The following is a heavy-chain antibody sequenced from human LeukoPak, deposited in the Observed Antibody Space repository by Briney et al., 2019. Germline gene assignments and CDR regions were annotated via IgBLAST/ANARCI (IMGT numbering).Heavy chain of an antibody. CDR2: IIPIFGTA. V-gene: IGHV1-69*13. J-gene: IGHJ6*03. CDR1: GGTFSSYA. D-gene: IGHD2-2*01. CDR3: ASPSSTSQPHYYYYMDV. Sequence: EASVKVSCKASGGTFSSYAISWVRQAPGQGLEWMGGIIPIFGTANYAQKFQGRVTITADESTSTAYMELSSLRSEDTAVYYCASPSSTSQPHYYYYMDVWGKGTTVTVSS.